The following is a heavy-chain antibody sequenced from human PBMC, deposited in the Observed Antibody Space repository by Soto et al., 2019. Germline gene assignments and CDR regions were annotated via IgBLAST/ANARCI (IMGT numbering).Heavy chain of an antibody. CDR2: VSADNGNT. D-gene: IGHD1-26*01. CDR1: AYIFTDYG. CDR3: ARDSGPSGSYYIGY. V-gene: IGHV1-18*01. Sequence: ASVKVSCKASAYIFTDYGINWLRQAPGQGLEWMGWVSADNGNTNYAQKFQGRVTMTTDTSTNTAYMELRSLRSDDTAVYYCARDSGPSGSYYIGYWGQGTLVTVSS. J-gene: IGHJ4*02.